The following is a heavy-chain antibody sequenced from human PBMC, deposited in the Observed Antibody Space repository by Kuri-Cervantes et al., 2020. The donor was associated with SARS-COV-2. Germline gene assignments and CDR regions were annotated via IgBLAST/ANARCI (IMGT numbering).Heavy chain of an antibody. CDR2: IYPGDSDT. CDR3: ARGLHRNYGTYYYYYYMDV. Sequence: GESLKISWKGSGYSLTSYWIGWVRQMPGKGLEWMGIIYPGDSDTRYRPSFQGQVTISADNSISTAYLQWSSLKAADTAMYYCARGLHRNYGTYYYYYYMDVWGKGTTVTVSS. J-gene: IGHJ6*03. D-gene: IGHD1-14*01. CDR1: GYSLTSYW. V-gene: IGHV5-51*01.